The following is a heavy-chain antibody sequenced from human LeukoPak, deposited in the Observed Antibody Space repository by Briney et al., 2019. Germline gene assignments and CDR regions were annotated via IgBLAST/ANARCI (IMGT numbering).Heavy chain of an antibody. V-gene: IGHV4-30-4*01. D-gene: IGHD4/OR15-4a*01. CDR1: GGSISSGDYY. CDR2: IYYSGST. J-gene: IGHJ4*02. CDR3: ARVYSLYGAKDY. Sequence: KPSETLSLNCTVSGGSISSGDYYWRWIRQPPGKGLEWIGYIYYSGSTYYNPSLKSRVTISVDTSKNQFSLKLSSVTAADTAVYYCARVYSLYGAKDYWGQGTLVTVSS.